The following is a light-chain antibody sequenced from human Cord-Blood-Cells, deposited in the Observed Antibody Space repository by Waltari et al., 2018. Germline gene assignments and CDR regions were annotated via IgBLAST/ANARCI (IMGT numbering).Light chain of an antibody. CDR2: DVS. Sequence: QSALTQPASVSGSPGQSLTLSCPRTSSDVGGYNSVSWYQQHPGKTPQLLIYDVSNRPSGVSNRFSSSKSGNTASLTISGLQAEDEADYYCSSYTSSSTLWVFGGGTKLTVL. CDR3: SSYTSSSTLWV. J-gene: IGLJ2*01. V-gene: IGLV2-14*01. CDR1: SSDVGGYNS.